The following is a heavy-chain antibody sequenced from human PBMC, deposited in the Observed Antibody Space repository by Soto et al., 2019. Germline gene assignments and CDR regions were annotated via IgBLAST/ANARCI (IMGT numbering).Heavy chain of an antibody. CDR3: VKDSYADFHRVLSTAEYFFDY. Sequence: GGSLRLSCTASGFTFDDYAMHWVRQGPGRGLEWVSGITWNSGKIAYTDSVKGRFTIARDDDNNSLYLQMNSLRPEDTALYYCVKDSYADFHRVLSTAEYFFDYWGHGTLVTVSS. V-gene: IGHV3-9*01. CDR1: GFTFDDYA. D-gene: IGHD2-15*01. CDR2: ITWNSGKI. J-gene: IGHJ4*01.